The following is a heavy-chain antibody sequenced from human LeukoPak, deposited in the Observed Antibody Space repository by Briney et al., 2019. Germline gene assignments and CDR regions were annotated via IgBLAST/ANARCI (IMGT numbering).Heavy chain of an antibody. CDR2: IIPILGIA. V-gene: IGHV1-69*04. J-gene: IGHJ6*02. Sequence: SVKVSCKASGGTFSSYAISWVRQAPGQGLEWMGRIIPILGIANYAQKFQGRVTITADKSTSTAYMELSSLRSEDTAVYYCARDRYCSGGSCYYYYYYGMDVWGQGTTVTVSS. CDR1: GGTFSSYA. D-gene: IGHD2-15*01. CDR3: ARDRYCSGGSCYYYYYYGMDV.